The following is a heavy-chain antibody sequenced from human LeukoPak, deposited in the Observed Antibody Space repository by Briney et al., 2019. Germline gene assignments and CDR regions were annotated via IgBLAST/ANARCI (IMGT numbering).Heavy chain of an antibody. J-gene: IGHJ4*02. Sequence: PGGSLRLSCAASGFTFSSYSMNWVRQAPGKGLERVSYISSSSSTIYYADSVKGRFTISKDNAKNSLYLQMNSLRAEDTAVYYCARDKVWGDFSGGNDGSDYWGQGTLVTVSS. D-gene: IGHD3-16*01. CDR3: ARDKVWGDFSGGNDGSDY. V-gene: IGHV3-48*04. CDR1: GFTFSSYS. CDR2: ISSSSSTI.